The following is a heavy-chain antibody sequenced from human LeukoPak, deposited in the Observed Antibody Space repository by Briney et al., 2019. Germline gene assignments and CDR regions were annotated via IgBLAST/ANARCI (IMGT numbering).Heavy chain of an antibody. V-gene: IGHV3-7*01. CDR2: IKQDGSEK. D-gene: IGHD3-22*01. CDR1: GFPFSSHG. CDR3: ARDKILYYYDSSGGFDY. Sequence: GGSLRLSCAGSGFPFSSHGMNWVRQAPGKGLEWVANIKQDGSEKYYVDSVKGRFTISRDNAKNSLYLQMNSLRAEDTAVYYCARDKILYYYDSSGGFDYWGQGTLVTVSS. J-gene: IGHJ4*02.